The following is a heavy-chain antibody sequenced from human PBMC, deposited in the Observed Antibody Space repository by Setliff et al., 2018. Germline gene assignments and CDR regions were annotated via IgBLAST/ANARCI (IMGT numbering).Heavy chain of an antibody. V-gene: IGHV1-69*05. CDR3: VREGVHSRSSTDYRYYMDV. CDR1: GGTFSSYG. J-gene: IGHJ6*03. CDR2: TIPMFGTT. D-gene: IGHD6-6*01. Sequence: SVKVSCKASGGTFSSYGISWVRQAPGQGLEWMGGTIPMFGTTNCARKFQGRATIITDESTSTAYMQLSSLGSEDTAVYYCVREGVHSRSSTDYRYYMDVWGKGTTVTVSS.